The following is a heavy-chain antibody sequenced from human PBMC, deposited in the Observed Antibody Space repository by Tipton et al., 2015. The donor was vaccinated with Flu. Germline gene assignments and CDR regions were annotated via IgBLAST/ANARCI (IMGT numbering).Heavy chain of an antibody. D-gene: IGHD6-13*01. J-gene: IGHJ4*02. CDR3: ARGGLAPGNY. V-gene: IGHV3-7*01. CDR2: IRQDGRQE. Sequence: SLRLSCAASGLTFSDYWMLWFRQAPGQGLEWVANIRQDGRQEYYLNSVRGRFTISRDNARNSLYLQMDGLRAEDTAVYYCARGGLAPGNYWGQGTLVTVSS. CDR1: GLTFSDYW.